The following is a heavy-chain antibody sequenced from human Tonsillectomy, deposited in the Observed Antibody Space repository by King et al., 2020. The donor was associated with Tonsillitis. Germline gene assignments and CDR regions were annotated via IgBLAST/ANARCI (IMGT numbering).Heavy chain of an antibody. Sequence: VQLQESGPGLVKPSETLSLTCTVSGGSISSYYWSWIRQPPGKGLEWIGYIYYSGRTNYNPSLKSRVTISVDTSKNQFSLKLSPLTAADTAVYYGARDGAQWLVPGSWHFDLWGRGTLVTVSS. CDR1: GGSISSYY. CDR2: IYYSGRT. CDR3: ARDGAQWLVPGSWHFDL. D-gene: IGHD6-19*01. V-gene: IGHV4-59*01. J-gene: IGHJ2*01.